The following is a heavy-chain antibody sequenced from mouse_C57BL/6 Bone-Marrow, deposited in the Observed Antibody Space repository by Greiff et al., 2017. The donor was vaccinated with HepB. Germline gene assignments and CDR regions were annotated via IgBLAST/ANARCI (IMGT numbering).Heavy chain of an antibody. Sequence: DVKLVESGGGLVKPGGSLKLSCAASGFTFSSYAMSWVRQTPEKRLEWVATISDGGSYTYYPDNVKGRFTISRDNAKNNLYLQMSHLKSEDTAMYYCARDDWDVWFAYWGQGTLVTVSA. J-gene: IGHJ3*01. CDR3: ARDDWDVWFAY. CDR2: ISDGGSYT. V-gene: IGHV5-4*01. D-gene: IGHD4-1*01. CDR1: GFTFSSYA.